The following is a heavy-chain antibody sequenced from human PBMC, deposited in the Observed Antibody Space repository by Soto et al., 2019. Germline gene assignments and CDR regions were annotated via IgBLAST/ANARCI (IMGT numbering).Heavy chain of an antibody. CDR3: AKATNDYYGSGSYSEFDY. CDR1: GFTFSSYA. V-gene: IGHV3-23*01. Sequence: EVQLLESGGGLVQPGGSLRLSCAASGFTFSSYAMSWVRQAPGKGLEWVSAISGSGGSTYYADSVKGRFTISRDNSKNTLYLQMNSLRAEDTAVYYCAKATNDYYGSGSYSEFDYWGQGTLVTVSS. D-gene: IGHD3-10*01. CDR2: ISGSGGST. J-gene: IGHJ4*02.